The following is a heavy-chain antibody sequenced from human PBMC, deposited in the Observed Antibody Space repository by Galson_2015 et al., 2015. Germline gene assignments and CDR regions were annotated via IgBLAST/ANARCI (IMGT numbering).Heavy chain of an antibody. CDR1: GYTFTSYD. D-gene: IGHD4-11*01. V-gene: IGHV1-8*01. J-gene: IGHJ5*02. Sequence: SVKVSCKASGYTFTSYDINWVRQATGQGPEWMGRMNPNSGNTGYAQKFQGRVTVTRNTTISTAYMELSGLRSEDTAVYYCARGIRRTVYWFDTWGQGTLVTVSP. CDR3: ARGIRRTVYWFDT. CDR2: MNPNSGNT.